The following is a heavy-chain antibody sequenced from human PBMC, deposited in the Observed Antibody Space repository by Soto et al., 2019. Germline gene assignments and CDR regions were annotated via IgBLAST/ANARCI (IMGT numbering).Heavy chain of an antibody. D-gene: IGHD1-1*01. V-gene: IGHV1-18*01. J-gene: IGHJ4*02. CDR1: GYAFTTYG. CDR2: ISAHNGNT. CDR3: ARGRYGDY. Sequence: QVHLVQSGAEVKKPGASVKVSCQGSGYAFTTYGITWLRQAPGQGLEWMGWISAHNGNTNYAQKLQGRVTVTRDTFTSTVDMELWSLRYDDTAVYYCARGRYGDYWGQGALVTVSS.